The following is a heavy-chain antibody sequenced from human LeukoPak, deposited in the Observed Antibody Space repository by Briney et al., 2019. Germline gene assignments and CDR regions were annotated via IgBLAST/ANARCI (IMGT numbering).Heavy chain of an antibody. CDR3: ARRGIAAAGIGLNYFDY. Sequence: GESLKISCKGSGYSFTSYWIGWVRQMPGKGLEWMGIIYPGDSDTRYSPSFQGQVTISADKSISTAYLQWSSLKASDTAMYCCARRGIAAAGIGLNYFDYWGQGTLVTVSS. J-gene: IGHJ4*02. V-gene: IGHV5-51*01. CDR2: IYPGDSDT. D-gene: IGHD6-13*01. CDR1: GYSFTSYW.